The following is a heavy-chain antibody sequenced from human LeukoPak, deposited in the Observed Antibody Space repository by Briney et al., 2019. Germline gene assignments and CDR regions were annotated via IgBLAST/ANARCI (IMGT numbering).Heavy chain of an antibody. CDR1: GGSISSGSYY. CDR2: IYTSGST. CDR3: ARDRWQEAMIVGKSAFDI. V-gene: IGHV4-61*02. D-gene: IGHD3-22*01. Sequence: PSQTLSLTCTVSGGSISSGSYYWSWIRQPAGKGLEWIGRIYTSGSTNYNPSLKSRVTVSVDTSKNQFSLKLSSVTAADTAVYYCARDRWQEAMIVGKSAFDIWGQGTMVTVSS. J-gene: IGHJ3*02.